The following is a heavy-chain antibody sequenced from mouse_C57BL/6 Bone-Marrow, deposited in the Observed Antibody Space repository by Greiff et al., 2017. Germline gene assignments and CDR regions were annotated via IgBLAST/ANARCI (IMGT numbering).Heavy chain of an antibody. J-gene: IGHJ2*01. V-gene: IGHV5-16*01. CDR1: GFTFSDYY. CDR2: INYDGSST. CDR3: ARGGWPPNYIDY. D-gene: IGHD1-1*02. Sequence: EVHLVESEGGLVQPGSSMKLSCTASGFTFSDYYMAWVRQVPEKGLEWVAYINYDGSSTYYLDSLKSRFIISSDNAKNILYLQMSGLKSEDTATYYCARGGWPPNYIDYWGQGTTLTVSS.